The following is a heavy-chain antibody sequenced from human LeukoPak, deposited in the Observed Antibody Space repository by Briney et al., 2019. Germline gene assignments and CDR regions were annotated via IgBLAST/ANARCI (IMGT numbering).Heavy chain of an antibody. J-gene: IGHJ6*02. Sequence: SETLSLTCTVSGGSISSYYWSWIRQPPGKGLEWIGYIYYSGRTKNNPSLKSRVTISVDTSKNQFSLKLSSVTAADTAVYYCARDSGSYPTLYYYYGMDVWGQGTTVTVSS. CDR1: GGSISSYY. CDR2: IYYSGRT. D-gene: IGHD1-26*01. CDR3: ARDSGSYPTLYYYYGMDV. V-gene: IGHV4-59*01.